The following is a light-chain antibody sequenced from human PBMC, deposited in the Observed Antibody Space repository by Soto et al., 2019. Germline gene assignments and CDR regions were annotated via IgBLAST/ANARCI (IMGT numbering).Light chain of an antibody. J-gene: IGKJ1*01. CDR1: QSVTSNY. CDR3: QQYGSSGT. V-gene: IGKV3-20*01. CDR2: GAS. Sequence: EIVLTQSPGTLSFSPGERATLSCRASQSVTSNYLAWYQQKPGQAPRLLIYGASNRATGIPDRFSGSGSGTDFTLTISRLEPEDFAVYYCQQYGSSGTFGQGTKGDIK.